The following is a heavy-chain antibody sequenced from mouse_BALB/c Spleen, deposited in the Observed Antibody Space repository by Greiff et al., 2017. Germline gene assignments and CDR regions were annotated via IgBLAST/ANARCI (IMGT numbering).Heavy chain of an antibody. V-gene: IGHV1-9*01. CDR2: ILPGSGST. CDR3: ARRGDYGNSFAY. CDR1: GYTFSSYW. J-gene: IGHJ3*01. Sequence: QVQLKESGAELMKPGASVKISCKATGYTFSSYWIEWVKQRPGHGLEWIGEILPGSGSTNYNEKFKGKATFTADTSSNTAYMQLSSLTSEDSAVYYCARRGDYGNSFAYWGQGTLVTVSA. D-gene: IGHD2-1*01.